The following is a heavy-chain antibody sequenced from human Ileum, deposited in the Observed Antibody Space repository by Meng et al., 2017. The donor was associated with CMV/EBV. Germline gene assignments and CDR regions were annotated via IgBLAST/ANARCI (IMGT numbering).Heavy chain of an antibody. D-gene: IGHD2-2*02. CDR3: ARDAIVVVPAAILDP. J-gene: IGHJ5*02. CDR1: RFTFSSYE. CDR2: ISISGSTI. Sequence: GGSLRLSCAASRFTFSSYEMNWVRQALGRGLEWVSYISISGSTIYYADSVKGRFTISRDNAKNSLYLQMNSLRAEDTAVYYCARDAIVVVPAAILDPWGQGTLVTVSS. V-gene: IGHV3-48*03.